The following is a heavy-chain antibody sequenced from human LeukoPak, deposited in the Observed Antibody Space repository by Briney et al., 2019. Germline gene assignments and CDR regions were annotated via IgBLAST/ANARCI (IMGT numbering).Heavy chain of an antibody. CDR2: ISSSGSTI. CDR1: GFTFGSYE. Sequence: GGSLRPSCAASGFTFGSYETNWVRQAPGKGLEWVSYISSSGSTIYYADSVKGRFTISRDNAKNSLYLQMNSLRAEDTAVYYCARRSSRSFDYWGQGTLVTVSS. V-gene: IGHV3-48*03. CDR3: ARRSSRSFDY. D-gene: IGHD2-2*01. J-gene: IGHJ4*02.